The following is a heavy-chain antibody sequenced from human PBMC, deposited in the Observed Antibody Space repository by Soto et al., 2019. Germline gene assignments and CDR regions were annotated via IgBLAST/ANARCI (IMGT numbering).Heavy chain of an antibody. D-gene: IGHD1-26*01. J-gene: IGHJ4*02. CDR1: GGTFSSYA. V-gene: IGHV1-69*01. CDR3: ASAWELLTGGVGY. CDR2: IIPIFGTA. Sequence: QVQLVQSGAEVKKPGSSVKVSCKASGGTFSSYAISWVRQAPGQGLEWMGGIIPIFGTANYAQKFQGRVTVTADESTSTGYMERSSLRSEGTAVYYCASAWELLTGGVGYWGQGTLVTVSS.